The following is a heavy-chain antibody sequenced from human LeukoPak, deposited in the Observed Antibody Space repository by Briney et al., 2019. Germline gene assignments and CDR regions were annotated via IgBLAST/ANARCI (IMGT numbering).Heavy chain of an antibody. CDR3: ARTMVTGTYYYYMDV. J-gene: IGHJ6*03. CDR1: GGSISSYY. Sequence: SETLSLTCTVSGGSISSYYWNWIRQPPGKGLEWIGYIYYSGTTNYNPSLKSRVTISVDTSKNQFSLKLSPVTAADTAVYYCARTMVTGTYYYYMDVWGKGTTVTVSS. D-gene: IGHD5-18*01. V-gene: IGHV4-59*01. CDR2: IYYSGTT.